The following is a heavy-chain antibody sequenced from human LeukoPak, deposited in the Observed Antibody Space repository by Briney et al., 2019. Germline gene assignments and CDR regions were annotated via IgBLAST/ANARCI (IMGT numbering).Heavy chain of an antibody. Sequence: GGSLRLSCAASGFTFSSYGISWVRQAPGKGLEWVSAISASGGTTYYADSVKGHFTISRDNSKNTLYLQMNSLRAEDTAVYYCARDSRSGYSYVDAFDIWGQGTMVTVSS. D-gene: IGHD5-18*01. V-gene: IGHV3-23*01. CDR2: ISASGGTT. CDR3: ARDSRSGYSYVDAFDI. CDR1: GFTFSSYG. J-gene: IGHJ3*02.